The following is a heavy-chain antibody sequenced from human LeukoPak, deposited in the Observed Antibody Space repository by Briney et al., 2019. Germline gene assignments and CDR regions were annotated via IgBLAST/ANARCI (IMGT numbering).Heavy chain of an antibody. CDR3: ARASSKYCSSTSCSGPPSAFDI. CDR1: GGSISSGSYY. V-gene: IGHV4-61*02. CDR2: VYASGST. J-gene: IGHJ3*02. D-gene: IGHD2-2*01. Sequence: SQTLSLTCTVSGGSISSGSYYWGWIRQPAGKGLEWIGRVYASGSTNYTPSLKSRVTMSIDTSKNQFSLKLNSVTAADTAVYYCARASSKYCSSTSCSGPPSAFDIWGRGTMVTVSS.